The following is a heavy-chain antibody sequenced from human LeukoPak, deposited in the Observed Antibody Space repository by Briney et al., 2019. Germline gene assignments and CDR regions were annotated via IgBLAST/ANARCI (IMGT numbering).Heavy chain of an antibody. Sequence: PSETLSLTCAVYGGSFSGYYWSWIRQPPGKGLEWIGEINHSGSTNYNPSLKSRVTISVDTSENQFSLKLSSVTAADTAVYYCARNGGDYYDSSGYYFVFDYWGQGTLVTVSS. V-gene: IGHV4-34*01. CDR2: INHSGST. CDR3: ARNGGDYYDSSGYYFVFDY. D-gene: IGHD3-22*01. J-gene: IGHJ4*02. CDR1: GGSFSGYY.